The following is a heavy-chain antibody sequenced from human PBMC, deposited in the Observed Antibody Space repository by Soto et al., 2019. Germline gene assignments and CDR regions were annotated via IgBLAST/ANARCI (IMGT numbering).Heavy chain of an antibody. CDR3: ARDEYGDYYGT. J-gene: IGHJ4*02. CDR2: IYYSGST. V-gene: IGHV4-31*03. CDR1: GGSISSGGYY. D-gene: IGHD4-17*01. Sequence: QVQLQESGPGLVKPSQTLSLTCTVSGGSISSGGYYWSWIRQHPGKGLEWIGYIYYSGSTYYNPSLKRXXSXSXXTSKNQFSLKLSSVTAADTAVYYCARDEYGDYYGTWGQGTLVTVSS.